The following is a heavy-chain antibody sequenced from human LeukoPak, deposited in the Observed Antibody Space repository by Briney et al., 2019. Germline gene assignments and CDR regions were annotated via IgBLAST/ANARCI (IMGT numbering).Heavy chain of an antibody. J-gene: IGHJ4*02. D-gene: IGHD3-3*01. CDR2: ISGSGGRT. CDR3: AKLYYDFWSGYWY. CDR1: GFTFSSYA. V-gene: IGHV3-23*01. Sequence: PGGSLRLSCAASGFTFSSYAMSWVRQAPGKGLEWVSAISGSGGRTYYADSVKGRFTISRDNSKNTLYLQMNSLRAEDTAVYYCAKLYYDFWSGYWYWGQGTLVTVSS.